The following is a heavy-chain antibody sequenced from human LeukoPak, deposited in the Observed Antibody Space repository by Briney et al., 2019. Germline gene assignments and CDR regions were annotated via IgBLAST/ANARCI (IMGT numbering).Heavy chain of an antibody. CDR2: IYYSGST. V-gene: IGHV4-59*01. D-gene: IGHD3-22*01. CDR3: ARESYYYDSSGPFDI. Sequence: SETLSLTCTVSGGSISSYYWSWIRQPPGKGLEWIGYIYYSGSTNYNPSLKSRVTISVDRSKNQFSLKLSSVTAADTAVYYCARESYYYDSSGPFDIWGQGTMVTVSS. CDR1: GGSISSYY. J-gene: IGHJ3*02.